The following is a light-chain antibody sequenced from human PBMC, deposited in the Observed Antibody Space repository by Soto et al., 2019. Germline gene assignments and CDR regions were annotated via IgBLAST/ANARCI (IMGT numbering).Light chain of an antibody. CDR3: QPYNAFPWP. CDR1: QSIRNW. J-gene: IGKJ1*01. CDR2: GAS. V-gene: IGKV1-5*01. Sequence: DIQMTQSPSTLSASVGDRVTITCRASQSIRNWLAWYQDKPGKAPKLLIYGASSLESGVPFRFSGSGSGTEFALTIGGLQPDDFATYYCQPYNAFPWPFGQGTKVEIK.